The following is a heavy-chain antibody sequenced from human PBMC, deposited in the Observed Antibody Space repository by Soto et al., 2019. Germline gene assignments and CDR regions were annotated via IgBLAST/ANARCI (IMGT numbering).Heavy chain of an antibody. D-gene: IGHD1-1*01. Sequence: EVQLVESGGGLVKPGGSLRLSCAASGFTFSNAWMSWVRQAPGKGLEWVGRIKTKTDGGTTDYAAPVKGRFTISRDDSKNTLYLQMSSLKTEDTAVYYCTTGAGYNWNDGVAFDVWGQGTMVTVSS. CDR2: IKTKTDGGTT. V-gene: IGHV3-15*01. CDR1: GFTFSNAW. CDR3: TTGAGYNWNDGVAFDV. J-gene: IGHJ3*01.